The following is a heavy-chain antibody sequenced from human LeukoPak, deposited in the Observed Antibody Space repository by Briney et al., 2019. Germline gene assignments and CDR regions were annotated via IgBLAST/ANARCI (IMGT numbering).Heavy chain of an antibody. J-gene: IGHJ4*02. V-gene: IGHV3-53*01. CDR1: GFTVSSNY. CDR3: AGVSSNWLRGFDY. D-gene: IGHD6-13*01. Sequence: GGSLRLSCAASGFTVSSNYMSWVRQAPGKGLEWVSVIYSGGSTYYADSVKGRFTISRDNSKNTLYLQMNSLRAEDTAVYYCAGVSSNWLRGFDYWGQGTLVTVSS. CDR2: IYSGGST.